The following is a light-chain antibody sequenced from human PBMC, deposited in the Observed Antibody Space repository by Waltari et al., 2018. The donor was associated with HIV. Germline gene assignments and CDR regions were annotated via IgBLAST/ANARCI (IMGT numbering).Light chain of an antibody. J-gene: IGLJ3*02. V-gene: IGLV1-40*01. CDR1: SSNIGAGSD. CDR2: ANY. Sequence: QSVLTQPPSMSGAPGQTVPIPCTGSSSNIGAGSDVHWYQQVPGRAPRLLIHANYNRPPGVPERFSASKSGTSASLTISGLQAEDDADYFCQSFDIRLRGWVFGGGARVTVL. CDR3: QSFDIRLRGWV.